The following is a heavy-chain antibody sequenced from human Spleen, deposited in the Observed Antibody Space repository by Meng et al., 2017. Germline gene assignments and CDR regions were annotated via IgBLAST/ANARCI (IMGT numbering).Heavy chain of an antibody. Sequence: QLQLVQSGAEVKKPGASVKVSCKASGYTFSNHGISWGRQAPGQGLEWMAWISAYNGNRNYAQKFQGRVSVTTDTSTSTAYMELRGLRSDDTAVFYCARDTGAGTVYTLDHWGQGTLVTVSS. CDR2: ISAYNGNR. V-gene: IGHV1-18*01. D-gene: IGHD6-19*01. J-gene: IGHJ4*02. CDR1: GYTFSNHG. CDR3: ARDTGAGTVYTLDH.